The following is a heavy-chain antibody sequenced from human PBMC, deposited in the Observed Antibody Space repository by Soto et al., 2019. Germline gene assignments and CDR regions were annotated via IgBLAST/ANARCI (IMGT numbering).Heavy chain of an antibody. J-gene: IGHJ6*02. V-gene: IGHV1-58*01. CDR2: IVVGSGNT. CDR1: GFTFTSSA. CDR3: AAEYYYDSSGPPYYYYGMDI. D-gene: IGHD3-22*01. Sequence: GASVKVSCKASGFTFTSSAVQWVRQARGQRLEWIGWIVVGSGNTNYAQKFQERVTITRDMSTSTAYMELSSLRSEDTAVYYCAAEYYYDSSGPPYYYYGMDIWGQGTTVTVS.